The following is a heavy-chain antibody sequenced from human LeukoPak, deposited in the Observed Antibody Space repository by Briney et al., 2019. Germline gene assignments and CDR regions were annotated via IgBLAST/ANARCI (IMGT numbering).Heavy chain of an antibody. CDR1: GGSFSGYY. V-gene: IGHV4-34*01. CDR3: ARGADWVIYGMDV. D-gene: IGHD3/OR15-3a*01. J-gene: IGHJ6*02. Sequence: SETLSLTCAVYGGSFSGYYWSWIRQPPGKGLEWIGEINHSGSTNYNPSLKSRVTISVDTSKNQFSLKLSSVTAADTAVYYCARGADWVIYGMDVWGQGTTVTVSS. CDR2: INHSGST.